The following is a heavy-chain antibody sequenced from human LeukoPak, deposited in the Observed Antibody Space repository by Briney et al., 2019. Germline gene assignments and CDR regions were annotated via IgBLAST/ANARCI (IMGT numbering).Heavy chain of an antibody. D-gene: IGHD3-22*01. CDR3: ARRAYYYDSSGRRGYFDY. CDR1: GFTFSSYS. V-gene: IGHV3-21*01. CDR2: ISSSSSYI. J-gene: IGHJ4*02. Sequence: GGSLRLSCAASGFTFSSYSMNWVRQAPGKGLEWVSSISSSSSYIYYADSVKGRFTISRDNAKNSLYLQMNSLRAEDTAVYYCARRAYYYDSSGRRGYFDYWGQGTLVTVSS.